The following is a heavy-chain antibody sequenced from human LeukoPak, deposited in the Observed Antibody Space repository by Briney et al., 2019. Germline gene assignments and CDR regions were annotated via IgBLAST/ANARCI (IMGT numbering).Heavy chain of an antibody. Sequence: SETLSLTCTVSGGSISSGGYYWSWIRQHPGKGLEWIGYIYYSGSTYYNPSLKSRVTISVDTPKNQFSLKLSSVTAADTAVYYCARGSHWSDWFDPWGQGTLVTVSS. CDR1: GGSISSGGYY. CDR2: IYYSGST. J-gene: IGHJ5*02. V-gene: IGHV4-31*03. D-gene: IGHD3-3*01. CDR3: ARGSHWSDWFDP.